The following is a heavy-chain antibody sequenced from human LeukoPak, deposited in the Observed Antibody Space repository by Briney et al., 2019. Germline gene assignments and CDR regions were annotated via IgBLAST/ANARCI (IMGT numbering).Heavy chain of an antibody. V-gene: IGHV4-59*01. Sequence: SSETLSLTCTVSGGSITTNYWSWIRQAPGKGLEWIGYISNSGSTNYNPSLKSRVTISIDTSKNQFSLSLSSATAADTAVYYCAWVPNRDYFDYWGQGTLVTVSS. J-gene: IGHJ4*02. D-gene: IGHD1/OR15-1a*01. CDR2: ISNSGST. CDR3: AWVPNRDYFDY. CDR1: GGSITTNY.